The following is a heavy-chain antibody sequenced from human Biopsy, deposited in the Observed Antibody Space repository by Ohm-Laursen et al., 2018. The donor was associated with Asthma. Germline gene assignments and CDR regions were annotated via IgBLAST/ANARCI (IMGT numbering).Heavy chain of an antibody. CDR1: GFTVSTNG. D-gene: IGHD4-23*01. CDR3: ARAYGGSFFSGSFDI. V-gene: IGHV3-53*01. Sequence: GSLRLSCAASGFTVSTNGMSWVRQPPGKGLEWVSVTYSGGGTYYADSVQGRVTISRDNSKNTLSLQMNSLRAEDTAVYYCARAYGGSFFSGSFDIWGQGTTVTVSS. J-gene: IGHJ3*02. CDR2: TYSGGGT.